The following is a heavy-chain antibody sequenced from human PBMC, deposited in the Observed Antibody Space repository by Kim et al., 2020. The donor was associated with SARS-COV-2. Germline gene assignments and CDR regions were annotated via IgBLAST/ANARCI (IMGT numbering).Heavy chain of an antibody. V-gene: IGHV4-59*13. D-gene: IGHD5-12*01. Sequence: SQTLALTCTVSGGSISSYYWSWIRQPPGKGLEWIGYIYYSGSTNYNPSLKSRVTISVDTSKNQFSLKLSSVTAADTAVYYCAIVGMGYSGYPWDYYYGMDVWGQGTTVTVSS. CDR2: IYYSGST. J-gene: IGHJ6*01. CDR3: AIVGMGYSGYPWDYYYGMDV. CDR1: GGSISSYY.